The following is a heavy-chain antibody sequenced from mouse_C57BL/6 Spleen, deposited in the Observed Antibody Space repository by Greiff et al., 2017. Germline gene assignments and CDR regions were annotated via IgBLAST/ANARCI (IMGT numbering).Heavy chain of an antibody. CDR2: INPSSGYT. V-gene: IGHV1-4*01. CDR1: GYTFTSYT. CDR3: ARGDYGYAMDY. J-gene: IGHJ4*01. Sequence: VQLQQSGAELARPGASVKMSCKASGYTFTSYTMHWVKQRPEQGLEWIGYINPSSGYTKYDQKFKDKATLTADKSSSTAYMQLSSLTSEDSAVYYCARGDYGYAMDYWGQGTSVTVSS. D-gene: IGHD2-4*01.